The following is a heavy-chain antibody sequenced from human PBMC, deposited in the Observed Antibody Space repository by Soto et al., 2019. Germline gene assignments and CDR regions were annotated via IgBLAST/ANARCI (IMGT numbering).Heavy chain of an antibody. Sequence: RASVKVSCKASGYTFTSYAMHWVRQAPGQRLEWMGWINAGNGNTKYSQKFQGRVTITRDTSASTAYMELSSLRSEDTAVYYCARNPASSGSGYFQHWGQGTLVTVSS. CDR3: ARNPASSGSGYFQH. CDR2: INAGNGNT. J-gene: IGHJ1*01. D-gene: IGHD6-19*01. V-gene: IGHV1-3*01. CDR1: GYTFTSYA.